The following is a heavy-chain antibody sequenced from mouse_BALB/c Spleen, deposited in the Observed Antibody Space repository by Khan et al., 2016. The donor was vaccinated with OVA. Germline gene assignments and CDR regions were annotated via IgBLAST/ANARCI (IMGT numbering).Heavy chain of an antibody. CDR2: ISSGGHYT. J-gene: IGHJ3*01. D-gene: IGHD1-1*01. CDR1: GFTFSTYG. CDR3: ARLAYYYNSEGFAY. V-gene: IGHV5-6*01. Sequence: MQLKESGGDLVKTGGSLKLSCAASGFTFSTYGMSWVRQTPDKRLEWVATISSGGHYTYYIDSVKGRFTISRDNAKNILYLQMTSLRSEDTAMYYCARLAYYYNSEGFAYWGQGTLVTVSA.